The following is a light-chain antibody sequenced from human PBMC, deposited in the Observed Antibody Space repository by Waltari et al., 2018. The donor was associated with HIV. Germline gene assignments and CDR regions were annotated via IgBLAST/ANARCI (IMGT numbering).Light chain of an antibody. CDR1: SVNFGSNH. Sequence: QSVLTQAPPASGTPGQTVTIPFSGSSVNFGSNHACYYLQVLGTDPKLLIYKNNQRPSGVPDRFSGSKSGTSASLAISGLRSEDEAEYYWATWDDTLTGYVFGTGTKVTVL. CDR3: ATWDDTLTGYV. V-gene: IGLV1-47*01. CDR2: KNN. J-gene: IGLJ1*01.